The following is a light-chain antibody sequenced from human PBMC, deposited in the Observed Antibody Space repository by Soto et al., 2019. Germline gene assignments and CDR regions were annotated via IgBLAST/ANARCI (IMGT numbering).Light chain of an antibody. V-gene: IGKV3-20*01. CDR3: QQFGGSPPVT. CDR1: QSVGSSY. Sequence: EIVLTQSPGTLSLSPGERDTLSCRASQSVGSSYLAWYQHKPGQAPSLLIYGASTRATGIPDRFSGSGSGTDFTLTINILEPEDFAVYYCQQFGGSPPVTFGQGTKLEIK. CDR2: GAS. J-gene: IGKJ2*01.